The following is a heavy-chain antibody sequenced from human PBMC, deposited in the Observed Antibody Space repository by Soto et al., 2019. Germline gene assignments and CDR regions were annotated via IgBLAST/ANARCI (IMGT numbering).Heavy chain of an antibody. D-gene: IGHD2-2*01. CDR1: GYIFRSHC. CDR3: ARDVSGPGATYVMDV. Sequence: ASVKVSCKASGYIFRSHCIYWVRHSPVQGLQWMGIINPGGGRTAYAQKFQGRVTLTRDMSTSTVYMELTSLTYDDTAVYYCARDVSGPGATYVMDVWGQGTTVTVSS. J-gene: IGHJ6*02. V-gene: IGHV1-46*01. CDR2: INPGGGRT.